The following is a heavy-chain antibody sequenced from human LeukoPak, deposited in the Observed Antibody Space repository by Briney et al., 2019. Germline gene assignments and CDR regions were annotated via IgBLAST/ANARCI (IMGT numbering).Heavy chain of an antibody. V-gene: IGHV3-48*03. CDR2: ISSSGRTM. CDR1: GFTFSSYE. Sequence: GGSLRLSCAASGFTFSSYEMNWVRQAPGKGLEWLSYISSSGRTMYYADSVKGRFTISRDNAKNSLYLQMNSLRAEDTAVYYCARRGYSGYDLGPIDYWGQGTLVTVSS. J-gene: IGHJ4*02. D-gene: IGHD5-12*01. CDR3: ARRGYSGYDLGPIDY.